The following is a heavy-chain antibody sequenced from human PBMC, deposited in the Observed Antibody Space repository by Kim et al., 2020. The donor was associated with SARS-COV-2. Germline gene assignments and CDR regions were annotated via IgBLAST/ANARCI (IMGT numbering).Heavy chain of an antibody. CDR1: GGSFSGYY. D-gene: IGHD1-7*01. J-gene: IGHJ5*02. CDR3: ARVTSRNWNSQHNWFDP. CDR2: INHSGST. V-gene: IGHV4-34*01. Sequence: SETLSLTCAVYGGSFSGYYWSWIRQPPGKGLEWIGEINHSGSTNYNPSLKSRVTISVDTSKNQFSLKLSSVTAADTAVYYCARVTSRNWNSQHNWFDPWGQGTLVTVSS.